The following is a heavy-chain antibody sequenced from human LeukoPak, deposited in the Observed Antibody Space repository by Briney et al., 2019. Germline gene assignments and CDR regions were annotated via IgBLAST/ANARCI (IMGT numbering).Heavy chain of an antibody. CDR3: ARDEPIVGATSIDY. CDR1: GYTFTSYG. D-gene: IGHD1-26*01. Sequence: ASVKVSCKASGYTFTSYGFSWVRQAPGQGLEWMGWISAYNGNTNYAQKLQDRVTMTTDTSTSTAYMELRSLRSDDTAVYYCARDEPIVGATSIDYWGQGTLVTVSS. V-gene: IGHV1-18*01. J-gene: IGHJ4*02. CDR2: ISAYNGNT.